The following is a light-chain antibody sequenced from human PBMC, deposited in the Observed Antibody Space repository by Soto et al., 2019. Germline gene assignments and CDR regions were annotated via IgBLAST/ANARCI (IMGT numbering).Light chain of an antibody. V-gene: IGLV2-14*01. CDR2: EVS. CDR3: SSYTSSSTRV. Sequence: QSALTQPASVSGSPGQSITISCTGTSSDGGGYNHVSWYQQHPGKAPKLMIYEVSDRPSGVSNRFSGSKSGNTASLTISGLQAEDEADYYCSSYTSSSTRVFGTGTKLTVL. J-gene: IGLJ1*01. CDR1: SSDGGGYNH.